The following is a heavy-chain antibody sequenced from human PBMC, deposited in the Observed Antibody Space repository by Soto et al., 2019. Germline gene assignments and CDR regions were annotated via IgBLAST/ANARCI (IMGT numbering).Heavy chain of an antibody. V-gene: IGHV2-5*02. J-gene: IGHJ4*02. CDR2: IYWDDDK. D-gene: IGHD4-17*01. Sequence: SGPTLVNPAQTLTLTCDFSGFSLSTYHMGVVWIRQPPGKALEWLALIYWDDDKRYSPSLKDRLAISKDTSSNQVVLTITNIDPGDSATYFCAHAGDYDLLTFDHWGPGTLVTVSS. CDR3: AHAGDYDLLTFDH. CDR1: GFSLSTYHMG.